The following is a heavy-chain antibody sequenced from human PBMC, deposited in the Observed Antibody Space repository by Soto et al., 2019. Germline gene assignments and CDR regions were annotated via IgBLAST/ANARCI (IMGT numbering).Heavy chain of an antibody. Sequence: PSETLSLTCTVSGGSISSYYWSWIRQPPGKGLEWLGYIYYSGSTNYNPSLKSRVTISVETSKNRFSLQLSSVTAADTAVYYCARESVAAARARDAFDIWGQGTMVTVAS. CDR1: GGSISSYY. CDR3: ARESVAAARARDAFDI. V-gene: IGHV4-59*01. J-gene: IGHJ3*02. D-gene: IGHD6-13*01. CDR2: IYYSGST.